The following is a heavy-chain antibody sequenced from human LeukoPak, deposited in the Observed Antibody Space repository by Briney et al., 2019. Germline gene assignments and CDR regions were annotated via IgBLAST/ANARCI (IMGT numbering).Heavy chain of an antibody. J-gene: IGHJ4*02. CDR1: GFTFSNYA. V-gene: IGHV3-23*01. CDR3: AKDHYDDHYSHDC. Sequence: GGSLRLSCAASGFTFSNYAMSWVRQAPGKGLEWVSAISGSGVGTYYADSVKGRFTISRDNSRNTLYLQMNSLRAEDTAVYYCAKDHYDDHYSHDCWGQGTLVTVSS. D-gene: IGHD4-17*01. CDR2: ISGSGVGT.